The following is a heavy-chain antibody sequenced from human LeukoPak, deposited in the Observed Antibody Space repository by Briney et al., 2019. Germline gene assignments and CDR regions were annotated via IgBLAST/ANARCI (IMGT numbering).Heavy chain of an antibody. V-gene: IGHV3-66*01. Sequence: GGSLRLSCAASGFTVSSNYMSWVRQAPGKGLEWVSVIYSGGSTYYADSVKGRFTISRDNSKNTLYLQMNSLRAEDTAVYYCARDARISHYYYYGMDVWGQGTTVTVSS. CDR3: ARDARISHYYYYGMDV. J-gene: IGHJ6*02. D-gene: IGHD2/OR15-2a*01. CDR1: GFTVSSNY. CDR2: IYSGGST.